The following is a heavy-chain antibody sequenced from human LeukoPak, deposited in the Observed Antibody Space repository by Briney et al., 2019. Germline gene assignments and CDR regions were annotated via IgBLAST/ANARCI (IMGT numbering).Heavy chain of an antibody. Sequence: SETLSLTCTVSGGSISSYYWSWIRQPPGKGLEWIGYIYSSGSTNYNPSLKSRVTISVDTSKNQFSLKVSSVTAADTAVYYCARDIPRFSASGSPPRTYYGMDVWGQGTTVTVSS. CDR3: ARDIPRFSASGSPPRTYYGMDV. CDR2: IYSSGST. J-gene: IGHJ6*02. CDR1: GGSISSYY. V-gene: IGHV4-59*01. D-gene: IGHD1-26*01.